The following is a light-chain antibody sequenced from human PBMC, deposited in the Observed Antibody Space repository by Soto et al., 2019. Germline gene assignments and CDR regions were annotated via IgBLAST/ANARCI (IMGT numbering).Light chain of an antibody. CDR1: SSDVGSYDY. CDR2: NVN. Sequence: QSALIQPPSVSGSPGQSVTISCTGTSSDVGSYDYVSWYQQHPGTVPKPMIYNVNTRPSGVPERFSGSKSGTSASLAITGLQAEDEADYYCQAYDYSLTAFVFGGGTQLTVL. V-gene: IGLV2-11*01. CDR3: QAYDYSLTAFV. J-gene: IGLJ3*02.